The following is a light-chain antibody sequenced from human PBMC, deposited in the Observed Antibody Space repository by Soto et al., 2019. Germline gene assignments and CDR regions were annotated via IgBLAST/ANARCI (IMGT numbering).Light chain of an antibody. CDR1: SSDVGGYKY. CDR2: EVS. Sequence: QSALTQPASVSGSPGQSITISCTGTSSDVGGYKYVSWYQQHPGKAPKLMIYEVSNRPSGVSNHFSGSKSGNTASLTISGLQAEDEADYYCSSFTSSNTVVFGRGTKLTVL. J-gene: IGLJ3*02. V-gene: IGLV2-14*01. CDR3: SSFTSSNTVV.